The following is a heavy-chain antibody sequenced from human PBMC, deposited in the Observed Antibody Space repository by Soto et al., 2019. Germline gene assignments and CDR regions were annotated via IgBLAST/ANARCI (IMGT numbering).Heavy chain of an antibody. D-gene: IGHD4-17*01. Sequence: GASVKVSCKASGGTFSSYTISWVRQAPGQGLEWMGRIIPILGIANYAQKFQGRVTITADKSTSTAYMELSSLRSEDTAVYYCAREAPYGDYGRRHTSNWYFDLWGRGTLVTVSS. CDR2: IIPILGIA. J-gene: IGHJ2*01. CDR1: GGTFSSYT. V-gene: IGHV1-69*04. CDR3: AREAPYGDYGRRHTSNWYFDL.